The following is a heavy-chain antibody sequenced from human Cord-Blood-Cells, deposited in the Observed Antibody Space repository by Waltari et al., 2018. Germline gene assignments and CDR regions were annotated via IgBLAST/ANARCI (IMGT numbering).Heavy chain of an antibody. CDR2: IFSKDEK. CDR1: GFSLSHARMG. CDR3: AWMLTGDSRGALDI. J-gene: IGHJ3*02. D-gene: IGHD7-27*01. Sequence: QVPLKESGLVLVKPTAPPPLTCTHSGFSLSHARMGGSWTRQPPGKALEWLAHIFSKDEKSYSTSLKTRLTISKDTSKSQVVLTMTNMNPVDTATYYCAWMLTGDSRGALDIWGQGTMVTVSS. V-gene: IGHV2-26*01.